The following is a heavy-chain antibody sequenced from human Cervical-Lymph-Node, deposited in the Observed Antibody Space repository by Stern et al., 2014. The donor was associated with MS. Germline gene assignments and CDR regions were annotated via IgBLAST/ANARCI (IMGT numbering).Heavy chain of an antibody. J-gene: IGHJ6*02. CDR2: ISTSGSTV. Sequence: VHLVESGGGLVKPGGSLRLSCAASGFTFSDYYMSWIRQAPGKGLEWVSYISTSGSTVYYADSVKGRFTITRDNAKNSLYLQMNSLRVEDTAMYYCARDFSGYYYYGMDVWGQGTTVTVSS. CDR3: ARDFSGYYYYGMDV. CDR1: GFTFSDYY. V-gene: IGHV3-11*01. D-gene: IGHD1-14*01.